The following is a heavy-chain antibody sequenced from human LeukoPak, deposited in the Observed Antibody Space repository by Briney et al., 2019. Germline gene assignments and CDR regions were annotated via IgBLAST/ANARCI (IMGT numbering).Heavy chain of an antibody. V-gene: IGHV1-46*01. J-gene: IGHJ4*02. Sequence: GASVKVSCKASGYIFTSYSMHWVRRAPGQGLEWMGIINPSGGTTNYAQKFQGGVTMTRDTSTSTVYMDLSSLRSEDTAVYYCARDLSHRYYHRTGYAFDYWGQGTLVTVSS. CDR3: ARDLSHRYYHRTGYAFDY. CDR1: GYIFTSYS. D-gene: IGHD3-22*01. CDR2: INPSGGTT.